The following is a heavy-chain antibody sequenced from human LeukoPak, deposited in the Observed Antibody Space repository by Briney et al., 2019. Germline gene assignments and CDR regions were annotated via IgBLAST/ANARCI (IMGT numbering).Heavy chain of an antibody. V-gene: IGHV4-34*01. CDR2: INHSGST. CDR3: ARGPPRDFGTSGFYYNY. J-gene: IGHJ4*02. Sequence: PSETLSLTCAISGGSFSDYYWSWIRQPPGKGLEWIGEINHSGSTNYNPSLTSRVTVSVDTSKNQFSLKLSSVTAADTAVYYCARGPPRDFGTSGFYYNYWGQGTRVTVSS. D-gene: IGHD3-22*01. CDR1: GGSFSDYY.